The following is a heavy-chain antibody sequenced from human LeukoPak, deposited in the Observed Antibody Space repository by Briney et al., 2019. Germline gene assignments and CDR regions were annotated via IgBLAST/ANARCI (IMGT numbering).Heavy chain of an antibody. CDR1: GYTFTAYY. D-gene: IGHD3-10*01. CDR2: INPDSGNT. V-gene: IGHV1-8*02. CDR3: ARGSRYGSGSYCGY. Sequence: GASVKVSCKASGYTFTAYYIHWVRQAPGQGLEWMGWINPDSGNTGYAQKFQGRVTMTRNTSISTAYMELSSLRSEDTAVYYCARGSRYGSGSYCGYWGQGTLVTVSS. J-gene: IGHJ4*02.